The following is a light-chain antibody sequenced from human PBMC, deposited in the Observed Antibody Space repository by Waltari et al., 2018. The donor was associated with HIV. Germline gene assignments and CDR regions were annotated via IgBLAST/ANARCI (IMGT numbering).Light chain of an antibody. CDR1: QNVGSN. J-gene: IGKJ4*01. Sequence: EIVMTQSPAALSVSPGERVTLPCRASQNVGSNLAWYQQKPGQAPRLLIYGASTRATGVPARFSGGGSGTDFTLTISSLQSEDFVLYYCQQYNNWPPEFTFGGGTKVEIK. V-gene: IGKV3-15*01. CDR2: GAS. CDR3: QQYNNWPPEFT.